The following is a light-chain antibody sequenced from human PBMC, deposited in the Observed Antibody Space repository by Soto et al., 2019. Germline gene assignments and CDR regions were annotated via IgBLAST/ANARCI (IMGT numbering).Light chain of an antibody. CDR3: QQYNNWHLT. CDR1: QSVSSN. CDR2: GAS. Sequence: EIVMTQSPATLSVSPGERATLSCRASQSVSSNLAWYQQKPGQAPRLLIYGASTRATRIPARFSGSGSGTEFTLTISSLQSEDFAVYYCQQYNNWHLTFGGGTKVEIK. J-gene: IGKJ4*01. V-gene: IGKV3-15*01.